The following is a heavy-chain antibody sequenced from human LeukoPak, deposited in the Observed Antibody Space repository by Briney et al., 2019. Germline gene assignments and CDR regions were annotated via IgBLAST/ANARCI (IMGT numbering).Heavy chain of an antibody. CDR1: GYTFTTYY. D-gene: IGHD3-10*01. CDR2: INPSGGST. J-gene: IGHJ4*02. Sequence: GASVKVSCKASGYTFTTYYMNWVRQAPGQGLEWMGIINPSGGSTSYAQKFQGRVTMTRDTSTSTVYMELSSLRSDDTAVYYCARDNQHSWEPYYYGSGFPYWGQGTLVTVSS. V-gene: IGHV1-46*01. CDR3: ARDNQHSWEPYYYGSGFPY.